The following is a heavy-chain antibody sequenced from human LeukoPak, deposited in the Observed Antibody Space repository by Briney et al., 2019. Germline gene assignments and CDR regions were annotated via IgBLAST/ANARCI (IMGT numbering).Heavy chain of an antibody. CDR3: ARGALDHATVTNYFEY. J-gene: IGHJ4*02. CDR1: GYTFSGTGWY. V-gene: IGHV1-2*02. CDR2: IYPNNGDT. D-gene: IGHD4-17*01. Sequence: ASVTVSFKASGYTFSGTGWYQYWLRQAPGQGLECMGWIYPNNGDTGYAQKFQGRVAMTRDTSISTAYMELSRLRPDDTAVYYCARGALDHATVTNYFEYWGQGTLVTVPS.